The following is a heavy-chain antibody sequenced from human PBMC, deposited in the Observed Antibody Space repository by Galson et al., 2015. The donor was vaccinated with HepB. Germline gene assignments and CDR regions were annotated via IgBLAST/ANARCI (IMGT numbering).Heavy chain of an antibody. Sequence: SLRLSCAASGFTFSSYGMHWVRQAPGKGLEWVAVIWYDGSNKYYADSVKGRFTISRDNSKNTLYLQMNSLRAEDTAVYYCAKASNSNYYYYGMDVWGQGTTVTVSS. J-gene: IGHJ6*02. D-gene: IGHD4-23*01. CDR1: GFTFSSYG. V-gene: IGHV3-33*06. CDR3: AKASNSNYYYYGMDV. CDR2: IWYDGSNK.